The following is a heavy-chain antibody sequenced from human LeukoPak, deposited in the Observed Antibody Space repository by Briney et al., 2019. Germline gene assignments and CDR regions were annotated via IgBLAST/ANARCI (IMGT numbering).Heavy chain of an antibody. Sequence: SETLSLTCTVSGGSISSSSYYWGWIRQPPGKGLEWIGSINYSGSTYYNPSLKSRVTISVGTSKNQFSLKLSSVTAADTAVYYCARTDCSSTSCYTYQHFDYWGQGTLVTVSS. J-gene: IGHJ4*02. CDR3: ARTDCSSTSCYTYQHFDY. CDR2: INYSGST. V-gene: IGHV4-39*01. D-gene: IGHD2-2*02. CDR1: GGSISSSSYY.